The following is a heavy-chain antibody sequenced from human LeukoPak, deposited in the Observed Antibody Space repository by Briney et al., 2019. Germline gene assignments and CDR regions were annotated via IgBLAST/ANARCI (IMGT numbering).Heavy chain of an antibody. CDR1: GLPIADFA. CDR2: ISGDGVST. CDR3: ARESGKFDY. V-gene: IGHV3-43*02. J-gene: IGHJ4*02. Sequence: GGSLRLSCVASGLPIADFAMHWVRQAPGKGLEWVSLISGDGVSTFYADSVKGRFSISRDNSKNSLSLEMNSLRTEDTALYYCARESGKFDYWGQGTLVAVSS.